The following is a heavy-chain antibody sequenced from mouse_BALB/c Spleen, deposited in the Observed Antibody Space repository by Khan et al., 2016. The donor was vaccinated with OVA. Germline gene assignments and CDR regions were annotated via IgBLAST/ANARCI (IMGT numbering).Heavy chain of an antibody. D-gene: IGHD2-1*01. V-gene: IGHV5-6-4*01. CDR3: TRDQDGNYPFAY. CDR2: ISSGGNYT. Sequence: EVELVEFGGGLVKPGGSLKLSCAASGFTFSSYTMSWVRQTPEKRLEWVATISSGGNYTSYPDSVKGRFTISRDNAKNTLYLQMSSLKSEDTAMYFCTRDQDGNYPFAYWGQGTLVTVSA. J-gene: IGHJ3*01. CDR1: GFTFSSYT.